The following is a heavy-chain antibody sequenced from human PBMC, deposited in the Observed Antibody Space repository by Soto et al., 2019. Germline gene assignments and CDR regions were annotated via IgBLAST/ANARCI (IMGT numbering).Heavy chain of an antibody. Sequence: VGSLRLSCAASGFTFSSYSMNWVRQAPGKGLEWVSYISSSSSTIYYADSVKGRFTISRDNAKNSLYLQMNSLRDEDTAVYYCASNLRMTTVTTIDYWGQGTLVTVSS. D-gene: IGHD4-17*01. V-gene: IGHV3-48*02. CDR2: ISSSSSTI. CDR3: ASNLRMTTVTTIDY. J-gene: IGHJ4*02. CDR1: GFTFSSYS.